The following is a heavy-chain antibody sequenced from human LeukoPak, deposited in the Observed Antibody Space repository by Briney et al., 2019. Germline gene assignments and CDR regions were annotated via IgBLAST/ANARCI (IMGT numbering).Heavy chain of an antibody. CDR3: ARGRGTIFGVGLRFDP. J-gene: IGHJ5*02. V-gene: IGHV4-34*01. CDR2: INHSGST. CDR1: GGSFSGYY. D-gene: IGHD3-3*01. Sequence: SETLSLTCAVYGGSFSGYYWSWIRQPPGKGLWWIGEINHSGSTNYNPSLKSRVTISVDTSKNQFSLKLSSVTAADTAVHYCARGRGTIFGVGLRFDPWGQGTLVTVSS.